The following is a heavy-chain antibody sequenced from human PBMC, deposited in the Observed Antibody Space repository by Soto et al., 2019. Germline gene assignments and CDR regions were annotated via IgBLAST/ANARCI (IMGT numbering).Heavy chain of an antibody. CDR1: GYTFNSYV. D-gene: IGHD3-9*01. Sequence: ASVKVSCKASGYTFNSYVMHWVRQAPGQRLEWMGWINAGTGDTKFSQKFQGRVTITRDTSASTAYMELSSPRSEDSAVYFCARGKWESAVYYNYYYYYYMDVWGKGTSVTVSS. CDR3: ARGKWESAVYYNYYYYYYMDV. J-gene: IGHJ6*03. CDR2: INAGTGDT. V-gene: IGHV1-3*01.